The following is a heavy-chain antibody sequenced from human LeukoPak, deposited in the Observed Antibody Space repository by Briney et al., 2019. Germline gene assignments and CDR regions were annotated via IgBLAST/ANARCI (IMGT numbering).Heavy chain of an antibody. CDR2: MNPKSGNT. CDR3: ARDADAIVVVPAALDAFDI. D-gene: IGHD2-2*01. V-gene: IGHV1-8*03. CDR1: GYTFTSYD. Sequence: ASVKVSCKASGYTFTSYDINWVRQATGQGLEWMGWMNPKSGNTGHAQKFQGRVTITRDTSISTVYMELSSLRSEDTAVYYCARDADAIVVVPAALDAFDIWGQGTMVTVSS. J-gene: IGHJ3*02.